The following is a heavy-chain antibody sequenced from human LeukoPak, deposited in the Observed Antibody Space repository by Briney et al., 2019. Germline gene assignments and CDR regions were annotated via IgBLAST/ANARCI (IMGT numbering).Heavy chain of an antibody. CDR1: GFTFSSYA. D-gene: IGHD6-13*01. J-gene: IGHJ4*02. V-gene: IGHV3-23*01. CDR2: ISGSGGST. Sequence: GGSLRLSCAASGFTFSSYAMSWVRQAPGKGLEWVSAISGSGGSTYYADSVKGRFTISRDNSKNTLYLQMTSLRAEDTAVYYCAKREYSSSWYAAADYWGQGTLVTVSS. CDR3: AKREYSSSWYAAADY.